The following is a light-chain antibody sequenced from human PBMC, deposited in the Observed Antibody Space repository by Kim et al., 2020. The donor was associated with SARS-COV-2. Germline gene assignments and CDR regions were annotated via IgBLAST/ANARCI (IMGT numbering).Light chain of an antibody. CDR1: SRDIGGYNY. V-gene: IGLV2-14*03. CDR2: DVT. CDR3: SSYTTTSAVV. J-gene: IGLJ2*01. Sequence: GESITISCSGSSRDIGGYNYVSWYQQHPGKAPKLMFYDVTKRPSGVSDRFSGSKSANMASLTIFGLQAEDEADYYCSSYTTTSAVVFGGGTQLTVL.